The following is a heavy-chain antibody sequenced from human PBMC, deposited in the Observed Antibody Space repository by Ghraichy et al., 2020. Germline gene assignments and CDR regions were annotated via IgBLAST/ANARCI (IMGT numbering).Heavy chain of an antibody. V-gene: IGHV5-10-1*01. D-gene: IGHD2-15*01. J-gene: IGHJ4*02. CDR2: IDPSDSYT. CDR3: ARLAYCSGGSCEASDY. CDR1: GYSFTSYW. Sequence: GESLNISCKGSGYSFTSYWISWVRQMPGKGLEWMGRIDPSDSYTNYSPSFQGHVTISADKSISTAYLQWSSLKASDTAMYYCARLAYCSGGSCEASDYWGQGTLVTVSS.